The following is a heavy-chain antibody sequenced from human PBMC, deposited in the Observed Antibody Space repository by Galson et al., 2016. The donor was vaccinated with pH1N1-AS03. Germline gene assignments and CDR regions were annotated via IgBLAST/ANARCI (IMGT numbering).Heavy chain of an antibody. D-gene: IGHD2-15*01. CDR2: ISGSGNNT. CDR1: GFTFGSFA. J-gene: IGHJ4*02. CDR3: AKDKGLGGGSCYQY. V-gene: IGHV3-23*01. Sequence: SLRLSCAASGFTFGSFAMSWVRQAPGKGLEWVSAISGSGNNTYYGDSVKGRLTIARDNSKNMLYLQMHSLRVEDTAVYYCAKDKGLGGGSCYQYRGQGTLVTVSS.